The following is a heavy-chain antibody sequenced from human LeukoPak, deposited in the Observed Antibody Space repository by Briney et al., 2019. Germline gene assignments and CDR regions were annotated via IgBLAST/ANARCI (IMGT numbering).Heavy chain of an antibody. CDR1: GYTFTGYE. J-gene: IGHJ4*02. D-gene: IGHD5-18*01. CDR3: AREVQLSVHYDY. CDR2: INPNSGGT. Sequence: ASVKVSCKASGYTFTGYEMHWVRQTPGQGLGWMGWINPNSGGTNYAQKFQGRVTMTRDTSISTAYMELSRLRSDDTAVYYCAREVQLSVHYDYWGQGTLVTVSS. V-gene: IGHV1-2*02.